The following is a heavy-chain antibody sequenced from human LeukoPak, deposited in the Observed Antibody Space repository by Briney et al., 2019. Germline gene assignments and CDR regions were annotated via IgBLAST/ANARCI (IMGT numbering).Heavy chain of an antibody. CDR1: GGSISSGSYY. V-gene: IGHV4-39*01. CDR3: ARRGDYGDYGEWFDP. J-gene: IGHJ5*02. Sequence: SETLSLTCTVSGGSISSGSYYWGWIRQPPGKGLEWIGSIYYSGSTYYNPSLKSRVTISVDTSKNQFSLKLSSVTAADTAVYYCARRGDYGDYGEWFDPWGQGTLVTVSS. CDR2: IYYSGST. D-gene: IGHD4-17*01.